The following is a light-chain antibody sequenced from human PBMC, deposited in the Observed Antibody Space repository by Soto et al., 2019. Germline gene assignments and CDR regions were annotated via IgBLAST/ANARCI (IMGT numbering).Light chain of an antibody. CDR2: AAS. V-gene: IGKV1-12*01. CDR1: QGISSW. Sequence: DIQMTQSPSSVSASVGDRVTITCRACQGISSWLALYQQKPGKDPKLLIYAASSWQSGVPSRFSGSGSGTDFSLTISCQQPEYFATYYSQQDNSFPRTFGQGTKVEIQ. CDR3: QQDNSFPRT. J-gene: IGKJ1*01.